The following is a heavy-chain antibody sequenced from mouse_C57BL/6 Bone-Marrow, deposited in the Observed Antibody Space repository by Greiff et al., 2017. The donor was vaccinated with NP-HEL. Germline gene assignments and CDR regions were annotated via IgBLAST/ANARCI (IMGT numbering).Heavy chain of an antibody. D-gene: IGHD2-2*01. CDR2: IDPANGNT. V-gene: IGHV14-3*01. CDR3: ARPSMVTTKDYAMDY. Sequence: DVKLQESVAELVRPGASVKLSCTASGFNIKNTYMHWVKQRPEQGLEWIGRIDPANGNTKYAPKFQGKATITADTSSNTAYLQLSSLTSEDTAIYYCARPSMVTTKDYAMDYWGQGTSVTVSS. CDR1: GFNIKNTY. J-gene: IGHJ4*01.